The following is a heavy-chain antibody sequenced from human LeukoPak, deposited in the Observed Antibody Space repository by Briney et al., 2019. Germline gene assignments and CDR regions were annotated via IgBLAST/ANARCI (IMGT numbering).Heavy chain of an antibody. J-gene: IGHJ4*02. Sequence: GASLKLSCKASGYTFTVHYLRWLRQAPGQGLEWMGWIKPDSGATNFAHNFQGRVTMTSDTSINTAYMELSSLTSDDTAVYYCARDHDYGPDYWGQGTLVTVSA. CDR1: GYTFTVHY. CDR2: IKPDSGAT. CDR3: ARDHDYGPDY. V-gene: IGHV1-2*02. D-gene: IGHD4/OR15-4a*01.